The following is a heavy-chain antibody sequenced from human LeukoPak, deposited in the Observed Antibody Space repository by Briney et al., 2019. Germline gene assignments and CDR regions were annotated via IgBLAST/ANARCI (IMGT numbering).Heavy chain of an antibody. Sequence: GGSLRLSCAASGFTFSSYAMSWVRQAPGKGLEWVSAISGSGGSTYYADSVKGRFTISRDNSKNTLYLQMNSLRAEDTAVYYCAKGRGTVRGSLRFLEWLPRNNWFDPWGQGTLVTVSS. V-gene: IGHV3-23*01. CDR3: AKGRGTVRGSLRFLEWLPRNNWFDP. CDR1: GFTFSSYA. CDR2: ISGSGGST. J-gene: IGHJ5*02. D-gene: IGHD3-3*01.